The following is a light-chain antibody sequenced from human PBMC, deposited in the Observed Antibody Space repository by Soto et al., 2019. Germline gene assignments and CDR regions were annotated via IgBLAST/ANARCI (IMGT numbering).Light chain of an antibody. J-gene: IGKJ4*01. CDR3: QQRSNWPRLT. CDR1: QSVSSY. CDR2: DAS. V-gene: IGKV3-11*01. Sequence: EIVLTQSPATLSLSPGERATLSCRASQSVSSYLAWYQQKPGQAPRLLIYDASNRATGIPARFSGSGSGTDFTLTISSPEPDDFAVYYCQQRSNWPRLTFGGGTKVEIK.